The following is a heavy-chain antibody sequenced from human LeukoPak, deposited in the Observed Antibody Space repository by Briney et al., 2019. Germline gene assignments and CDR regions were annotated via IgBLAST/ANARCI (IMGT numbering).Heavy chain of an antibody. CDR3: ARSTTFRYFDL. V-gene: IGHV4-59*01. J-gene: IGHJ2*01. CDR1: GGSISSYY. CDR2: IYYSGST. D-gene: IGHD3-16*01. Sequence: SETLSLTCTVSGGSISSYYWSWIRQPPGKGLEWIGYIYYSGSTNYNPSLKSRVTISVDTSKNQFSLELSSVTAADTAVYYCARSTTFRYFDLWGRGTLVTVSS.